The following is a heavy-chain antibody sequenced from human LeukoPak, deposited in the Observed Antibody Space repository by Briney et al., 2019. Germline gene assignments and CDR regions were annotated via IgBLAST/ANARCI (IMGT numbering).Heavy chain of an antibody. Sequence: GGSLRLSCSASGFTFTTYGMNWVRQAPGKGLEWVSGIGGSGTRTYYADSVKGRFTISRDNSKNTLYLQMNSLRAEDTAVYYCARAWGSYRYALDYWGQGTLVTVSS. CDR2: IGGSGTRT. J-gene: IGHJ4*02. V-gene: IGHV3-23*01. CDR3: ARAWGSYRYALDY. D-gene: IGHD3-16*02. CDR1: GFTFTTYG.